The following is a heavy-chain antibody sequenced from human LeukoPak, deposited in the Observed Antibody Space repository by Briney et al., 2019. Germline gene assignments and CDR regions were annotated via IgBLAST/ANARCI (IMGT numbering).Heavy chain of an antibody. CDR2: ISGSGGST. CDR1: GFTFSSYA. V-gene: IGHV3-23*01. CDR3: AKGYYDYVWGSYYFDY. J-gene: IGHJ4*02. Sequence: GGSLRLSCAASGFTFSSYAMSWVRQAPGEGLEWVSAISGSGGSTYYADSVKGRFTISRDNSRDTLYLQMNSLRAEDTAVYYCAKGYYDYVWGSYYFDYWGQGTLVTVSS. D-gene: IGHD3-16*01.